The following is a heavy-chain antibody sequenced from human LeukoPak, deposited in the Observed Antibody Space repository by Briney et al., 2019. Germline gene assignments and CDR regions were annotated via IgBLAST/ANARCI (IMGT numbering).Heavy chain of an antibody. Sequence: PSETLSLTCTVSGYSISSGYYWGWIRQPPGKGLEWIGSIYHSGSTYYNPSLKSRVTISVDTSKNQFSLKLSSVTAADTAVYYCAREVGWEDYWGPGTLVTVSS. D-gene: IGHD1-26*01. V-gene: IGHV4-38-2*02. CDR3: AREVGWEDY. J-gene: IGHJ4*02. CDR1: GYSISSGYY. CDR2: IYHSGST.